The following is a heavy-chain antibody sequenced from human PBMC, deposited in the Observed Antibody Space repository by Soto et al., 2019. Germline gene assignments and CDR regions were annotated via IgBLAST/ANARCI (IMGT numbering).Heavy chain of an antibody. CDR1: GFTFSSYG. V-gene: IGHV3-30*18. D-gene: IGHD6-19*01. CDR2: ISYDGSNK. Sequence: QVPLVESGGGVVQPGRSLRLSCAASGFTFSSYGMHWVRQAPGKGLEWVAVISYDGSNKYYADSVKGRFTISRDNSKNALYLQMNSLRAEDTAVYYCAKLVAVAGLYGGQGTLVTVSS. CDR3: AKLVAVAGLY. J-gene: IGHJ1*01.